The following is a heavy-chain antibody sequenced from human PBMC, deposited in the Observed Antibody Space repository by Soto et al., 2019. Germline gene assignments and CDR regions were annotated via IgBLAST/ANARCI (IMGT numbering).Heavy chain of an antibody. CDR1: GFSFSSYA. V-gene: IGHV3-23*01. J-gene: IGHJ4*02. CDR2: ISARGGSS. CDR3: AKGSIEYSASVDN. Sequence: DVQLLESGGGLVQPGGSLRLSCAASGFSFSSYAMVWVRQVPGKGLEWVSVISARGGSSYFADSVKGRFTISRDNSKNVLSLEMNSLRAEDTAIYFCAKGSIEYSASVDNWGQGTLVLVSS. D-gene: IGHD4-4*01.